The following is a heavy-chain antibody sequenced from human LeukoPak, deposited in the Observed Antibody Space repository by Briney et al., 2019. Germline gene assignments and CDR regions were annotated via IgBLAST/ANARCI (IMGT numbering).Heavy chain of an antibody. J-gene: IGHJ4*02. D-gene: IGHD3-22*01. CDR1: GFTFSSYS. Sequence: KAGGSLRLSCAASGFTFSSYSMNWVRQAPGKGLEWVSSISSSSSYIYYADSVKGRFTISRDNAKNSLYLQMNSLRAEDTAVYYCASPGNYYDSSPETNYFDYWGQGTLVTVSS. CDR3: ASPGNYYDSSPETNYFDY. V-gene: IGHV3-21*01. CDR2: ISSSSSYI.